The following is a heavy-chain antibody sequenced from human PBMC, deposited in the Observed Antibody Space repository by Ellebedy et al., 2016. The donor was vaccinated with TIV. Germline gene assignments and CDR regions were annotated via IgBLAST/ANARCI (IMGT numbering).Heavy chain of an antibody. CDR3: ARVVATYGMDV. J-gene: IGHJ6*02. V-gene: IGHV1-2*04. CDR2: INPNSGGT. CDR1: GYTFTSYD. D-gene: IGHD2-15*01. Sequence: ASVKVSCXASGYTFTSYDINWVRQATGQGLEWMGWINPNSGGTNYAQKFQGWVTMTRDTSISTAYMELSRLRSDDTAVYYCARVVATYGMDVWGQGTTVTVSS.